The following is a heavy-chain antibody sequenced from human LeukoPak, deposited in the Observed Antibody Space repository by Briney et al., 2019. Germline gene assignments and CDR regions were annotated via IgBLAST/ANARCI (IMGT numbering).Heavy chain of an antibody. J-gene: IGHJ4*02. CDR2: INPDSGGT. D-gene: IGHD6-13*01. CDR1: GYTLTGYY. CDR3: ARDGHSPSDY. Sequence: ASVKVSCKASGYTLTGYYMHWVRQAPGQGLEWMGWINPDSGGTNYAQKFQGKVTMTRDTSISTAYMEMSRLRYDDTAVYYCARDGHSPSDYWGQGTLVTVSS. V-gene: IGHV1-2*02.